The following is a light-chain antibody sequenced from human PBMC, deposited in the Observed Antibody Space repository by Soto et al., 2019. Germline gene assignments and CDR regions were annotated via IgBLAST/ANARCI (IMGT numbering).Light chain of an antibody. CDR3: QQYGSSPPLT. J-gene: IGKJ4*01. CDR1: QSVSSGY. V-gene: IGKV3-20*01. CDR2: GAS. Sequence: EIVLTQSPGTLSLSPGERATLSCRASQSVSSGYLAWYQQKPGQAPRLLMYGASSRATGIPDRFSGSGSGPDFTLTISRLEPEDFAVYYCQQYGSSPPLTFGGGTKVEI.